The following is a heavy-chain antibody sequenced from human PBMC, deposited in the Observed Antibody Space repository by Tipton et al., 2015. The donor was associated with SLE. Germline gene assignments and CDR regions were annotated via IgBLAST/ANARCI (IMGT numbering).Heavy chain of an antibody. J-gene: IGHJ5*02. V-gene: IGHV3-30*04. CDR1: GFTFSNYA. CDR2: ISYDGSNK. Sequence: SLRLSCAASGFTFSNYAMHWVRQAPGKGLEWVAVISYDGSNKYYADSVKGRFTVSRDNSKNTLYLQMNSLRGEDTAVYYCAKDGSSSLPSNGFDHWGQGILITVSS. D-gene: IGHD6-13*01. CDR3: AKDGSSSLPSNGFDH.